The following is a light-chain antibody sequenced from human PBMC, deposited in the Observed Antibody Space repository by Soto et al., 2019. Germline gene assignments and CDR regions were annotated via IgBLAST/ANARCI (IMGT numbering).Light chain of an antibody. CDR1: SSNIGSNT. V-gene: IGLV1-44*01. J-gene: IGLJ1*01. Sequence: QSVLTQPPSASGTPGQRVTISCSGSSSNIGSNTVNWYQHLPGTAPKLHIYSNYQRPSGVPDRFSGSKSGTSASLVISGLQSEDEADYYCEAWDDSLNGHYVFGTGTKVTVL. CDR3: EAWDDSLNGHYV. CDR2: SNY.